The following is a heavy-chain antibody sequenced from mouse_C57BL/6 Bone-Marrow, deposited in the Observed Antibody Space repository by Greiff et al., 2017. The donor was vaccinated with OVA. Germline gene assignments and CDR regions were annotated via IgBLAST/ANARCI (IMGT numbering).Heavy chain of an antibody. CDR1: GYTFTDYE. V-gene: IGHV1-15*01. Sequence: QVQLQQSGAELVRPGASVTLSCKASGYTFTDYEMHWVKQTPVHGLEWIGAIDPETGGTAYNQKFKGKAILTADKSSSTAYMELRSLTSEDSAVYYCTGTAYYGSFFAYWGQGTLVTVSA. CDR2: IDPETGGT. CDR3: TGTAYYGSFFAY. D-gene: IGHD1-1*01. J-gene: IGHJ3*01.